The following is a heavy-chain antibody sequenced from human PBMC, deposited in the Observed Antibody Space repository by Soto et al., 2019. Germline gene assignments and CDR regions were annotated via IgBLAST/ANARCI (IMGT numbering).Heavy chain of an antibody. J-gene: IGHJ5*02. CDR1: GFTVTTNY. Sequence: EVQLVESGGGLVQPGGSLRLSCAASGFTVTTNYMTWVRQAPGKGLEWVSLIYIAGGTKYADSVEGRFTISRDSSKNTLYLKMTSPRAEDTAVDDGARGFCNGTNCYENWFEPWGQGTLVTVSS. CDR2: IYIAGGT. V-gene: IGHV3-66*01. CDR3: ARGFCNGTNCYENWFEP. D-gene: IGHD2-2*01.